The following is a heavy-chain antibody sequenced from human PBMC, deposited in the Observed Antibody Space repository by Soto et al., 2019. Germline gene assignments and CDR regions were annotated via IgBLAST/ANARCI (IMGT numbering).Heavy chain of an antibody. J-gene: IGHJ4*02. V-gene: IGHV3-23*01. CDR3: AKYPEYEASIAALFDY. CDR2: ISGSGGST. D-gene: IGHD6-6*01. Sequence: GGSLRLSCAASGFTFSSYAMSWVRQAPGKGLEWVSAISGSGGSTYYADSVKGRFTISRDNSKNTLYLQMNSLRAEDTAVYYCAKYPEYEASIAALFDYWGQGTLVTVSS. CDR1: GFTFSSYA.